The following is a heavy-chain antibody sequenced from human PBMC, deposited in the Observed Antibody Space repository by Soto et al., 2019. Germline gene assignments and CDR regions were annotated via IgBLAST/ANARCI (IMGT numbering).Heavy chain of an antibody. CDR1: GFTFSSYW. V-gene: IGHV3-7*03. CDR2: IKQDGSEK. D-gene: IGHD2-2*01. Sequence: XGSLRLSCAASGFTFSSYWMSWVRQAPGKGLEWVASIKQDGSEKYYVDSVKGRFTISRDNAKNSLYLQMNSLTAEDTAVYYCARDCPSTICYLSDYWGQGTLVTVSS. J-gene: IGHJ4*02. CDR3: ARDCPSTICYLSDY.